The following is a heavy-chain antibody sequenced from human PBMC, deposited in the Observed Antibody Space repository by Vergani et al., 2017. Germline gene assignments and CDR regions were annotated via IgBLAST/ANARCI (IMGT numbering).Heavy chain of an antibody. J-gene: IGHJ4*02. Sequence: QVQLQESGPGLVKPSQTLSLTCTVSGGSISSGGYYWSWIRQHPGKGLEWIGYIYYSGSTYYNPSLKSRVTISVDTSKNQFSLKLSSVTAADTAVYYCARGPRWYSSGWSYFDYWGQGTLVTVSS. V-gene: IGHV4-31*03. CDR2: IYYSGST. CDR3: ARGPRWYSSGWSYFDY. CDR1: GGSISSGGYY. D-gene: IGHD6-19*01.